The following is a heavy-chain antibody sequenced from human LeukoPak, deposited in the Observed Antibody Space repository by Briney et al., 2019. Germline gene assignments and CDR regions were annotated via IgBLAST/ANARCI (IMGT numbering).Heavy chain of an antibody. J-gene: IGHJ4*02. CDR2: IRYDGSNK. CDR3: AQACSIIAVAQDY. V-gene: IGHV3-30*02. D-gene: IGHD6-19*01. Sequence: PVGSLRLSCAASGFTSSSYGMHWVRQAPGKGLEWVAFIRYDGSNKYYADSVKGRFTISRDNSKNTLYLQMNSLRAEDTAVYYCAQACSIIAVAQDYWGQGTLVTVSS. CDR1: GFTSSSYG.